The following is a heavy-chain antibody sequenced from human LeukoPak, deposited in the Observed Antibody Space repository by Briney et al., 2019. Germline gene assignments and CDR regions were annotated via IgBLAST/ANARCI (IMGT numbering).Heavy chain of an antibody. CDR2: IGGSGGGT. V-gene: IGHV3-23*01. CDR1: GFTFSSYA. D-gene: IGHD2/OR15-2a*01. Sequence: GGSLRLSCAASGFTFSSYAMSWVRQAPGKGLKWVSAIGGSGGGTFYADSVKGRFTISRDNSKTTLYLQMNSLRAEDTAVYYCARDLKYYFDTSGYPGYFFDYWGQGTLVTVSS. CDR3: ARDLKYYFDTSGYPGYFFDY. J-gene: IGHJ4*02.